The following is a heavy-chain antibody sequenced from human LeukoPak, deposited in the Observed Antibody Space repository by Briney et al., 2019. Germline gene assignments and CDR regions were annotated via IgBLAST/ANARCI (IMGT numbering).Heavy chain of an antibody. D-gene: IGHD5-18*01. J-gene: IGHJ6*02. CDR2: IYTSGST. CDR1: GGSISSYY. V-gene: IGHV4-4*07. CDR3: ARGRGYGLYYYYYRMDV. Sequence: SETLSLTCTVSGGSISSYYWRWIRQPAGQGLELIGRIYTSGSTNYNPSLKSRVTMSVDTSKNQFSLKLSSVTAADTAVYYCARGRGYGLYYYYYRMDVWGQGTTVTVSS.